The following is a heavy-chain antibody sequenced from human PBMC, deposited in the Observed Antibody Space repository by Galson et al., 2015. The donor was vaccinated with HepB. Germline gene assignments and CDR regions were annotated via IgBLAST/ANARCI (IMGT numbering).Heavy chain of an antibody. J-gene: IGHJ6*02. CDR3: ARDPHIVLVTAERESSYYYYGMVV. V-gene: IGHV1-46*04. CDR2: INPSGGST. D-gene: IGHD2-21*02. Sequence: SVKVSCKAYGYTFTSYYMHWVRQAPGQGLEWMGIINPSGGSTSYAQKLQGRVTMTRDTYTSTVYMELSSLRSEDTDVYYGARDPHIVLVTAERESSYYYYGMVVWVQGTTVAVSS. CDR1: GYTFTSYY.